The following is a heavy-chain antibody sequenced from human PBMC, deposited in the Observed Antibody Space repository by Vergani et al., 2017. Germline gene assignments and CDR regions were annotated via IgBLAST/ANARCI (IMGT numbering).Heavy chain of an antibody. V-gene: IGHV1-69*01. CDR3: ASPSDGYNYFFDY. CDR1: GGTFSSYA. D-gene: IGHD5-24*01. CDR2: IIPIFGTA. Sequence: QVQLVQSGAEVKKPGSSVKVSCKASGGTFSSYAISWVRQAPGQGLEWMGGIIPIFGTANYAKKFQGRVTITADESTSTAYMELSSMRAEDTAVYYCASPSDGYNYFFDYWGQGTLVTVSS. J-gene: IGHJ4*02.